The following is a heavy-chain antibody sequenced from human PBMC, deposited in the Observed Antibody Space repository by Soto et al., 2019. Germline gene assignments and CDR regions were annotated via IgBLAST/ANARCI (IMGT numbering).Heavy chain of an antibody. CDR3: ARERPDGARLDP. Sequence: QVQLQESGPGLVKPSQTLSLTCTVSGGSISSGDYYWSWIRQPPGKGLEWIGYIYYSGSTYYNPSPKSRVATXVXPSKNQFSLNLSSVTAADTAVYYCARERPDGARLDPWGQGTLVTVSS. CDR1: GGSISSGDYY. V-gene: IGHV4-30-4*01. D-gene: IGHD6-6*01. J-gene: IGHJ5*02. CDR2: IYYSGST.